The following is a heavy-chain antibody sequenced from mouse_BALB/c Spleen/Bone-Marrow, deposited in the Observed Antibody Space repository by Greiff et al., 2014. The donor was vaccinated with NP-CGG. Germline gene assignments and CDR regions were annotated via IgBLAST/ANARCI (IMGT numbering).Heavy chain of an antibody. J-gene: IGHJ2*01. Sequence: EVQVVESGGGLVQPGGSRKLSCAASGFTFSSFGMHWVRQAPEKGLEWVAYISSGSSTVYYADKVMGRFTISRDNPKNTLFLQMTSLRSEDTAMYYCARSGSSSGYFAYWGQGTTLTVSA. CDR2: ISSGSSTV. CDR1: GFTFSSFG. D-gene: IGHD1-1*01. CDR3: ARSGSSSGYFAY. V-gene: IGHV5-17*02.